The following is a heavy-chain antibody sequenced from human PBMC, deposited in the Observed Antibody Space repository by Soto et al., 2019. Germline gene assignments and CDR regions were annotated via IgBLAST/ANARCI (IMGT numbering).Heavy chain of an antibody. CDR2: INHSGST. CDR3: ARPRAAAGPYYYYGMDV. D-gene: IGHD6-13*01. V-gene: IGHV4-34*01. CDR1: GGSFSGYY. J-gene: IGHJ6*02. Sequence: PSETLSLTCAVYGGSFSGYYWSWIRQPPGKGLEWIGEINHSGSTNYNPSLKSRVTISVDTSKNQFSLKLSSVTAADTAVYYCARPRAAAGPYYYYGMDVWGQGTTVTAP.